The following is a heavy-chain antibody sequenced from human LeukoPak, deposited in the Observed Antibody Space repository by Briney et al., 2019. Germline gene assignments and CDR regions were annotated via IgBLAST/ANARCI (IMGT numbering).Heavy chain of an antibody. CDR2: IKSDGST. CDR1: GFTFSTYW. J-gene: IGHJ1*01. V-gene: IGHV3-74*01. CDR3: ARAPSEIGGYYPEYFRH. D-gene: IGHD3-22*01. Sequence: GGSPRLSCAASGFTFSTYWMHWVRQAPGKGLVWVSRIKSDGSTNYADSVKGRFTISRDNAKNTLSLQMNSLRPEDTGVYYCARAPSEIGGYYPEYFRHWGQGTLVTVSS.